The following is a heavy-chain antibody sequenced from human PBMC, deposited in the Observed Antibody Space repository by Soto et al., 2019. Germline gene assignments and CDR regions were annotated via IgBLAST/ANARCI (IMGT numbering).Heavy chain of an antibody. Sequence: GGSLRLSCAASGFTFSSYGMHWVRQAPGKGLEWVAVISYDGSNKYYADSVKGRFTISRDNSKNTLYLQMNSLRAENTAWYYCAKTPARSFGLKMDDSSGYYSEDSFDYWGQGTLVTVSS. V-gene: IGHV3-30*18. D-gene: IGHD3-22*01. CDR1: GFTFSSYG. J-gene: IGHJ4*02. CDR3: AKTPARSFGLKMDDSSGYYSEDSFDY. CDR2: ISYDGSNK.